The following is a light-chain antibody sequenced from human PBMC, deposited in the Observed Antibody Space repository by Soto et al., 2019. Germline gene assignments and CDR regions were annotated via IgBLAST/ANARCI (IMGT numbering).Light chain of an antibody. Sequence: EIQMTQSPSTLAASVGDIVTITCRASHSVGYWLAWYQQKPGKAPKLLIYKASSLESGVPSRFSGSGSGTEFTLTISSLQPDDFTTYYCQQYTSHSYTFAQGSKVDIK. V-gene: IGKV1-5*03. CDR3: QQYTSHSYT. CDR1: HSVGYW. J-gene: IGKJ2*01. CDR2: KAS.